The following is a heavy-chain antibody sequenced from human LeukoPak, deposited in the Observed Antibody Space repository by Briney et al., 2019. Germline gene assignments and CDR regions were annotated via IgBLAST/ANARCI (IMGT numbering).Heavy chain of an antibody. V-gene: IGHV3-23*01. CDR1: GFTFSSYA. Sequence: PGGSLRLSCAASGFTFSSYAMSWVRQAPGKGLEWVSAISGSGGSTYYADSVKGRFTISGDNSKNTLYLQMNSLRAEDTAVYYCAKGYCSSTSCSHYYYYYYMDVWGKGTTVTVSS. J-gene: IGHJ6*03. CDR3: AKGYCSSTSCSHYYYYYYMDV. D-gene: IGHD2-2*01. CDR2: ISGSGGST.